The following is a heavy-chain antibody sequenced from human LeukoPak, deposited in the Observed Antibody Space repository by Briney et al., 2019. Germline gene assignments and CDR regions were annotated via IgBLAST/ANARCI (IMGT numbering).Heavy chain of an antibody. CDR3: ARDHSSSWYEWEDWFDP. CDR1: GYTFTSYG. Sequence: ASVKVSCKASGYTFTSYGISWVRQAPGQGLEWMGWISAYNGNTNYAQKLQGRVTMTTDTSTSTAYMELRSLRSDDTAVYYCARDHSSSWYEWEDWFDPWGQGTLVTVSS. J-gene: IGHJ5*02. D-gene: IGHD6-13*01. V-gene: IGHV1-18*01. CDR2: ISAYNGNT.